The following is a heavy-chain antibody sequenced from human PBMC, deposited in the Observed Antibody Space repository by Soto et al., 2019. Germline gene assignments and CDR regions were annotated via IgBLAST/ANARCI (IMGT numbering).Heavy chain of an antibody. V-gene: IGHV3-49*04. Sequence: GGSLRLSCTTSGFTFGDYAMTCVRHSPGKWLEWVGFIRSKTYGGTTEYAASVKGRFTVSRDDSKSIAYLQMNSLRAEDTAVYYCTGLDGSGSYFNYYGMDVWGQGTTVNVSS. CDR3: TGLDGSGSYFNYYGMDV. CDR2: IRSKTYGGTT. J-gene: IGHJ6*02. D-gene: IGHD3-10*01. CDR1: GFTFGDYA.